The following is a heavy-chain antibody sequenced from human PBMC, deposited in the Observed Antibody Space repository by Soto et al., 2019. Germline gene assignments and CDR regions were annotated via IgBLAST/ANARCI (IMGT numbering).Heavy chain of an antibody. CDR2: IYYSGST. V-gene: IGHV4-31*03. CDR1: GGSISSGGYY. Sequence: PSETLSLTCTVSGGSISSGGYYWSWIRQHPGKGLEWIGYIYYSGSTYYNPSLKSRVTISVDTSKNQFSLKLSSVTAADTAVYYCARGIVVPAAMLPYNWFDPWGQGTLVTVSS. CDR3: ARGIVVPAAMLPYNWFDP. D-gene: IGHD2-2*01. J-gene: IGHJ5*02.